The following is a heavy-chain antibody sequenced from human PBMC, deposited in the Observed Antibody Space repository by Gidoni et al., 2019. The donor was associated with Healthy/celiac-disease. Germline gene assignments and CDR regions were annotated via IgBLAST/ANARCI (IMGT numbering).Heavy chain of an antibody. D-gene: IGHD2-21*02. V-gene: IGHV3-30-3*01. CDR2: ISYYGSNK. J-gene: IGHJ3*02. Sequence: QVQLVESGGGVVQPGRSLRLSCAASGFTFSSYAMHWVRQAPGKGLEWVAVISYYGSNKYYADSVKGRFTISRDNSKNTLYLQMNSLRAEDTAVYYCARVRDSDAFDIWGQGTMVTVSS. CDR1: GFTFSSYA. CDR3: ARVRDSDAFDI.